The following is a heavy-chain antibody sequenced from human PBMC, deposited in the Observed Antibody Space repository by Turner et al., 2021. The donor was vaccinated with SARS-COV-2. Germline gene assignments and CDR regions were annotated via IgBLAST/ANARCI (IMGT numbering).Heavy chain of an antibody. V-gene: IGHV3-9*01. D-gene: IGHD6-13*01. CDR2: ISWNSGSI. CDR1: GFTFDDYA. J-gene: IGHJ4*02. Sequence: EVQLVESGGGLVQPGRSLRLSCAASGFTFDDYAMHWVRQAPGKGLEWVSGISWNSGSIGYADSVKGRFTISRDNAKNSLYLQMNSLRVEDTAVYYCALSPGGYSSSWYYFDYWGQGTLVTVSS. CDR3: ALSPGGYSSSWYYFDY.